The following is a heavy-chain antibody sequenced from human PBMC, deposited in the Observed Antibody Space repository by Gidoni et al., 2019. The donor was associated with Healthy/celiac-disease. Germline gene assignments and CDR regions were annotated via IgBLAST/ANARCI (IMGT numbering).Heavy chain of an antibody. V-gene: IGHV3-23*01. Sequence: EVQLLESGGGLVQPGGSLSLSCAASGFTFSSYAMSWVRQAPGKGLEWVSAISGSGGSTYYADSVKGRFTISRDNSKNTLYLQMNSLRAEDTAVYYCAKDNTPYDFWSGYYDYWGQGTLVTVSS. D-gene: IGHD3-3*01. CDR2: ISGSGGST. J-gene: IGHJ4*02. CDR3: AKDNTPYDFWSGYYDY. CDR1: GFTFSSYA.